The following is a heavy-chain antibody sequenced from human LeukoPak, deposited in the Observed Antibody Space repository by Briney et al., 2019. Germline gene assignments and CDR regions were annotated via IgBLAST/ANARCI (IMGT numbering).Heavy chain of an antibody. CDR3: ARTIAQYSNSWLYFYYGLDV. CDR2: ISGGSEDT. Sequence: GGSLRLSCTASGFTFGDYAMSWFRQAPGKGLEWVSSISGGSEDTYYADSVKGRFTISRDNSKTTLYLQMNSLRAEDAAVYYCARTIAQYSNSWLYFYYGLDVWGQGTTVTVSS. J-gene: IGHJ6*02. CDR1: GFTFGDYA. D-gene: IGHD6-13*01. V-gene: IGHV3-23*01.